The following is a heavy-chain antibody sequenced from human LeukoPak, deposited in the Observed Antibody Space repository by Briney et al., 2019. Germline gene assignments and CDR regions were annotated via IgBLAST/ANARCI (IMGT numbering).Heavy chain of an antibody. CDR1: GDSSYNSLYS. D-gene: IGHD6-19*01. V-gene: IGHV4-39*07. J-gene: IGHJ4*02. CDR2: IDYSGST. Sequence: SETLSLTCTVSGDSSYNSLYSWGWIRQPPGKGLEWIGSIDYSGSTHYNPSLKSRATISIDTSKNQFSLNLYSVTAADTAVYYCAREYTLYRSGWFLDYWGQGTLVTVSS. CDR3: AREYTLYRSGWFLDY.